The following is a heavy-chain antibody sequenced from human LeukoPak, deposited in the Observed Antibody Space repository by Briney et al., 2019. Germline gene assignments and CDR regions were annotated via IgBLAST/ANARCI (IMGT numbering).Heavy chain of an antibody. Sequence: PGGSLRLSCAASGFTFSSYSMNWVRQAPGKGLEWVSYISSSSSTIYYADSVKGRFTISRDNAKNSLYLQMNSLRDEDTAVYYCARDEAGATVYYYYMDVWGKGTTDTVSS. CDR1: GFTFSSYS. D-gene: IGHD1-26*01. J-gene: IGHJ6*03. CDR2: ISSSSSTI. V-gene: IGHV3-48*02. CDR3: ARDEAGATVYYYYMDV.